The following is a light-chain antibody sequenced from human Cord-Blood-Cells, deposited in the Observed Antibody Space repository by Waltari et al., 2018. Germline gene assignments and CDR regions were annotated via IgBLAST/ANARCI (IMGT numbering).Light chain of an antibody. CDR1: QSISSW. J-gene: IGKJ1*01. Sequence: DIQMTQSPSTLSASVGDRVPITCRASQSISSWLAWYQQKPGKAPTLLIYDASSLESGVPSRVSGSGSGTEFTLTISSLQPDDFATYYCQQYNSYPWTFGQGTKVEIK. V-gene: IGKV1-5*01. CDR3: QQYNSYPWT. CDR2: DAS.